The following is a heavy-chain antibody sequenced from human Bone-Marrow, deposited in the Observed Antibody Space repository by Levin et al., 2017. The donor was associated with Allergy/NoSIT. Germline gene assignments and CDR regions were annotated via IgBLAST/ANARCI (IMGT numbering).Heavy chain of an antibody. CDR1: GASISSDIW. J-gene: IGHJ4*02. Sequence: PGGSLRLSCAVSGASISSDIWWSWVRQPPGKGLEWLGEIYHSGSINYSPSLKSRVTILVDKSKNQLSLRLTSVTAADTAVYFCAGGSSYTWQIWGRGTLVTVSS. V-gene: IGHV4-4*01. D-gene: IGHD6-19*01. CDR2: IYHSGSI. CDR3: AGGSSYTWQI.